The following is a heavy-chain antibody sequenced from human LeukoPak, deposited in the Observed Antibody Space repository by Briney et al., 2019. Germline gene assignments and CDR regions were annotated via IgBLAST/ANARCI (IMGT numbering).Heavy chain of an antibody. D-gene: IGHD2-15*01. CDR1: GFTLSNNG. V-gene: IGHV3-30*18. CDR3: AKDRGHCSGGSCYYFDY. CDR2: ISYDGSDK. Sequence: GGSLRLSCAASGFTLSNNGIHWVCQAPGKGLEWVAGISYDGSDKYYADSVKGRFTISRDNSKNTLYLQMNSLRAEDTAVYYCAKDRGHCSGGSCYYFDYWGQGTLVTVSS. J-gene: IGHJ4*02.